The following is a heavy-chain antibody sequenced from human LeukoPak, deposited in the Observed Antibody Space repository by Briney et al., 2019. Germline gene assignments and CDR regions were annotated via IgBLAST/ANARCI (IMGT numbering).Heavy chain of an antibody. CDR3: AKDGGSGTAIPY. D-gene: IGHD3-10*01. V-gene: IGHV3-23*01. CDR2: ISGSGGNT. J-gene: IGHJ4*02. CDR1: GFSFSDYY. Sequence: PGGSLRLSCAASGFSFSDYYMSWVRQAPGKGLEWVSAISGSGGNTYYADSVKGRFTISRDNSKNTLYLQMNSLRAEDTAVYYCAKDGGSGTAIPYWGQGTLVTVSS.